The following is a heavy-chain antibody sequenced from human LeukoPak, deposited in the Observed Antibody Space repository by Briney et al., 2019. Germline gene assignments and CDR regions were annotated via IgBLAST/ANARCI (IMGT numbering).Heavy chain of an antibody. D-gene: IGHD1-26*01. CDR3: ARSSVGARRRIDS. V-gene: IGHV1-8*01. Sequence: ASVKVSCKASRYTFTSYDINWVRQATGQGLEWMGWMNPNSGNTGYAQKFQGRVTMTRSTSINTAYMELNSLTSEDTAVYYCARSSVGARRRIDSWGQGTLVTVSS. CDR1: RYTFTSYD. J-gene: IGHJ4*02. CDR2: MNPNSGNT.